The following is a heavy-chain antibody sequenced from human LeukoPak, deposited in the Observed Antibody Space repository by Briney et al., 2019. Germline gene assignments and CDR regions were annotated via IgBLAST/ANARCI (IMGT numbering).Heavy chain of an antibody. CDR3: ASTYCTNGVCYKDDAFDI. J-gene: IGHJ3*02. CDR2: ISAYNGNT. V-gene: IGHV1-18*01. CDR1: GGTFSSYA. D-gene: IGHD2-8*01. Sequence: ASVKVSCKASGGTFSSYAISWVRQAPGQGLEWMGWISAYNGNTNYAQKLQGRVTMTTDTSTSPAYMELRSLRSDDTAVHYCASTYCTNGVCYKDDAFDIWGQGKMVTVSS.